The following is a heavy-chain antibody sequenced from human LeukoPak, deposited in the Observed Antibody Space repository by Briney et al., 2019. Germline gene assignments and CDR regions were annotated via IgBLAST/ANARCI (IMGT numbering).Heavy chain of an antibody. CDR2: ISYDASNK. Sequence: GALRLSCAASGFTFSSYAMHWVRQAPGKGLEWVAVISYDASNKYYADSVKGRFTIARDNSKNTLYLQMNSLRAEDTAVYYCARNKYYYDSSAYYHYYYYYYGMNVWGQGTTVTVSS. V-gene: IGHV3-30-3*01. J-gene: IGHJ6*02. D-gene: IGHD3-22*01. CDR3: ARNKYYYDSSAYYHYYYYYYGMNV. CDR1: GFTFSSYA.